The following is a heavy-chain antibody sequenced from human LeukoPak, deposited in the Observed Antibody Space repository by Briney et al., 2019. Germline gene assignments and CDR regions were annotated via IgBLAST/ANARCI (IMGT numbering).Heavy chain of an antibody. CDR1: GFTFSSYA. CDR2: ISGSGGST. D-gene: IGHD1-26*01. J-gene: IGHJ4*02. V-gene: IGHV3-23*01. CDR3: AKGAGGSYYHYFDY. Sequence: PGGSLRLSCAASGFTFSSYAMSWVRQAPGKGLEWVSAISGSGGSTYYADSVKGRFTISRDNAKNSLYLQMNSLRAEDTALYYCAKGAGGSYYHYFDYWGQGTLVTVSS.